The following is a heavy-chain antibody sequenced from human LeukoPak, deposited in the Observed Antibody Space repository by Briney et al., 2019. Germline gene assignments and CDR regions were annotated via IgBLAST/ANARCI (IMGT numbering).Heavy chain of an antibody. CDR1: GGSFSGYY. D-gene: IGHD4-17*01. CDR3: ARDQIVPESYGDYLGAFDI. Sequence: SETLSLTCAVYGGSFSGYYWSWIRQPPGKGLEWIGEINHSGYTNYNPSLKSRVTMSVDTSKNQFSLKLNSMTAADTAVYYCARDQIVPESYGDYLGAFDIWGQGTLVTVSS. V-gene: IGHV4-34*01. CDR2: INHSGYT. J-gene: IGHJ3*02.